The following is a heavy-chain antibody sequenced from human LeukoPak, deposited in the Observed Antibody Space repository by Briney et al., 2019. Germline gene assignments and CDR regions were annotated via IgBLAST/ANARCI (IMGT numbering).Heavy chain of an antibody. J-gene: IGHJ4*02. D-gene: IGHD4-17*01. CDR1: GFTFSSYW. CDR2: INSDGSSA. CDR3: AKTTWPAYFDY. V-gene: IGHV3-74*01. Sequence: GGSLRLSCAASGFTFSSYWMHWVRQAPGKGLVWVSRINSDGSSASYADSVKGRFTISRDNAKNTLYLQMNSLRAEDTAVYYCAKTTWPAYFDYWGQGTLVTVSS.